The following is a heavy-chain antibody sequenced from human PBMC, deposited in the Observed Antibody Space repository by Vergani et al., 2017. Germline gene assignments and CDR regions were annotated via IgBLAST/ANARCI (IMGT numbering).Heavy chain of an antibody. CDR3: ARGQKWSLQGDWFDP. J-gene: IGHJ5*02. D-gene: IGHD2-21*02. CDR1: GFTVSSNH. CDR2: IYSAGNR. Sequence: EVQLVESWGGLVQPGGSLTLSCAASGFTVSSNHMTWVRQAPGKGLEWVSLIYSAGNRYYADSVKDRFTISRDTSMNTLYLQMNSLRPEDTAVYYCARGQKWSLQGDWFDPWGQGTLVTVSS. V-gene: IGHV3-66*02.